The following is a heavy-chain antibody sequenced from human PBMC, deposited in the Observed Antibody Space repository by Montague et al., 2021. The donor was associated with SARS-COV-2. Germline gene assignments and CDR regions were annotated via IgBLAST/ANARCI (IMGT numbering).Heavy chain of an antibody. V-gene: IGHV4-61*02. Sequence: TLSLTCTVSGGSISSGSYYWSWIRQPAGKGLEWIGRIYTSGTTDYSLSLKSRVTVSVDTSKNQFSLKLTSVTAADTAAYYCARAHSGSWAHLDNWGQGSLVTVSS. CDR1: GGSISSGSYY. J-gene: IGHJ4*02. D-gene: IGHD5-12*01. CDR2: IYTSGTT. CDR3: ARAHSGSWAHLDN.